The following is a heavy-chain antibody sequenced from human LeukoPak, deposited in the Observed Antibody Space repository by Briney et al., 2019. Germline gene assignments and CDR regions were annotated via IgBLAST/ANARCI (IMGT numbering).Heavy chain of an antibody. CDR3: ARERTGSSGHFDS. V-gene: IGHV3-7*01. J-gene: IGHJ4*02. CDR2: IKQDGSEK. CDR1: GFTFSSHW. D-gene: IGHD6-19*01. Sequence: PGGSLRLSCAASGFTFSSHWMSWVRQAPGKGLEWVANIKQDGSEKYYVDSVKGRFTISRDNAKSSLYLQMNSLRAEDTAVYYCARERTGSSGHFDSWGQGTLVTVSS.